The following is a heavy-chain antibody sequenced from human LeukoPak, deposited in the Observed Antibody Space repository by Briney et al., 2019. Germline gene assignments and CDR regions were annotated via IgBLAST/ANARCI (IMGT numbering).Heavy chain of an antibody. CDR1: GFTCSSYA. CDR3: AKGLYFGELLGPCDF. D-gene: IGHD3-10*01. CDR2: ISGNDAST. Sequence: GGSLRLTCAASGFTCSSYAMTWVRQAPGKGLEWVSVISGNDASTYYADSVKGRFTISRDNSNNTLYLQMNSLRAEDTAVYYCAKGLYFGELLGPCDFWGQGTLVTVSS. V-gene: IGHV3-23*01. J-gene: IGHJ4*02.